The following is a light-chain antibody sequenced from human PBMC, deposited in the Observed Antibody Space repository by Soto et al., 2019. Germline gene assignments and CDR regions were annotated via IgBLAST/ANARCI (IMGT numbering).Light chain of an antibody. CDR3: QQYNDWPPIT. Sequence: EIMMTQSPATLSVSPGESATLSCRASQSVSNNLAWYQHKPGQAPRLLIYYASTRATVIPARFSGSGSGTECTLTISSLQSEDFALYYCQQYNDWPPITFGQGTRLEIK. CDR1: QSVSNN. CDR2: YAS. J-gene: IGKJ5*01. V-gene: IGKV3-15*01.